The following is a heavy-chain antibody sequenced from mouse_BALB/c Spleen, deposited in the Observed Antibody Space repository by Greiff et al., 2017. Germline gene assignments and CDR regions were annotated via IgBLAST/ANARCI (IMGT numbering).Heavy chain of an antibody. D-gene: IGHD4-1*01. CDR2: INPSNGGT. CDR1: GYTFTSYY. Sequence: QVQLQQPGAELVKPGASVKLSCKASGYTFTSYYMYWVKQRPGQGLEWIGGINPSNGGTNFNEKFKGKATLTSDKSSSTAYMELSSLTSEDSAVYYCARLGPNHYWGQGTTLTVSS. J-gene: IGHJ2*01. V-gene: IGHV1-53*01. CDR3: ARLGPNHY.